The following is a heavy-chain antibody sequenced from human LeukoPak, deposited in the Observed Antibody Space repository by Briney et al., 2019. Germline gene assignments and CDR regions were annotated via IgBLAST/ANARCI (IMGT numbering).Heavy chain of an antibody. V-gene: IGHV3-74*01. CDR2: INSDGSSI. D-gene: IGHD2-2*01. Sequence: PGGSLRLSCAASGFTFSSYWMHWVRQPPGKGLVWVSRINSDGSSISYADSVKGRFTISRDNAKNTLYLQMNSLRAEDTAVYYCARVERVVGREDHHWGQGTLVTVSS. CDR3: ARVERVVGREDHH. CDR1: GFTFSSYW. J-gene: IGHJ5*02.